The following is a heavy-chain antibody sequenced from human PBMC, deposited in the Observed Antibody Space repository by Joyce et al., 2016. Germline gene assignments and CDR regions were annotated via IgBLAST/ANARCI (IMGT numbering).Heavy chain of an antibody. D-gene: IGHD3-3*01. CDR3: ARRSDYDYWSGYEAHYFDY. CDR2: INHRGRT. J-gene: IGHJ4*02. CDR1: GGSISSDY. Sequence: QVQLQESGPGLVKPSETLSLSCTVSGGSISSDYWSWIRQPPGKGLEWIGYINHRGRTNYNHSLKIRVTRSVDPSKNEFSLKMTSVTAADTAVYYCARRSDYDYWSGYEAHYFDYWGQGTLVTVSS. V-gene: IGHV4-59*01.